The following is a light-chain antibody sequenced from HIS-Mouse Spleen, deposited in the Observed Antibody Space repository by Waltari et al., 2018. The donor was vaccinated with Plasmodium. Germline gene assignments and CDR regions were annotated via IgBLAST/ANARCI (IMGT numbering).Light chain of an antibody. Sequence: DIQMTQSPSSLSASVGDRVTITCRASQSISSYLNWYQQKPGKAPKLLIYAASSLQSGVPSRFSGSGSGIDFTLTISSLQPEDFATYYCQQSHTFGQGTKLEIK. J-gene: IGKJ2*01. CDR1: QSISSY. V-gene: IGKV1-39*01. CDR2: AAS. CDR3: QQSHT.